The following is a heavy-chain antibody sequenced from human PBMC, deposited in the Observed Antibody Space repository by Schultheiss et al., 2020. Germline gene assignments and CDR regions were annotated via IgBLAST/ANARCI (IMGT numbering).Heavy chain of an antibody. Sequence: GGSLRLSCAASGFSFGSSWMHWVRQAPGKGLVWVSRINTDGSSTTYADSVKGRFTISRDNAKNTLFLQMSSLRAEDTAVYYCLRDCSTSSCYWGQGTLGTGSS. J-gene: IGHJ4*02. CDR3: LRDCSTSSCY. V-gene: IGHV3-74*01. CDR2: INTDGSST. CDR1: GFSFGSSW. D-gene: IGHD2-2*01.